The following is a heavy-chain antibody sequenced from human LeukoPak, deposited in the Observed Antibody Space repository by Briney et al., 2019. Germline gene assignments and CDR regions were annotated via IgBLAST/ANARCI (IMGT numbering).Heavy chain of an antibody. CDR2: IYYSGKI. D-gene: IGHD6-19*01. J-gene: IGHJ4*02. Sequence: SETLSLTCTVSGGSISSYYWSWIRQPPGKGLEWIGYIYYSGKINYEPSLKSRVTISVDTSKNQFSLKLSSVTTADTAVYYCARLPGIAESGKAVDYWGQGTLVTVSS. CDR3: ARLPGIAESGKAVDY. CDR1: GGSISSYY. V-gene: IGHV4-59*01.